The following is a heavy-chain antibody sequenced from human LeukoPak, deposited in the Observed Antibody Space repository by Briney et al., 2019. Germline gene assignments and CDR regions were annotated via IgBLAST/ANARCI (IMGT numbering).Heavy chain of an antibody. D-gene: IGHD5/OR15-5a*01. J-gene: IGHJ4*02. CDR1: GGTFSSYA. Sequence: SVKVSCKASGGTFSSYAISWVRQAPGQGLEWMGGIIPIFGTANYAQKFQGRVTMTRDTSTSTAYMELSSLRSEDTAVYYCARGDSVHGPLGYWGQGTLVTVSS. CDR3: ARGDSVHGPLGY. CDR2: IIPIFGTA. V-gene: IGHV1-69*05.